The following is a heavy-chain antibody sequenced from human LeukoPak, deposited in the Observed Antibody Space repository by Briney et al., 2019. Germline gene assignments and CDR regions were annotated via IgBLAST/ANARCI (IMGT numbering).Heavy chain of an antibody. CDR2: INPNSGGT. V-gene: IGHV1-2*02. Sequence: GASVKVSCKASGYTFTVYYMHWVRQAPGHGLEWMGWINPNSGGTNYAQKFQGRVTMTRDTSISTAYMELSRLTSDDTAVYYCASYSGSYSSDFDYWGLGTLVTVSS. CDR3: ASYSGSYSSDFDY. CDR1: GYTFTVYY. J-gene: IGHJ4*02. D-gene: IGHD1-26*01.